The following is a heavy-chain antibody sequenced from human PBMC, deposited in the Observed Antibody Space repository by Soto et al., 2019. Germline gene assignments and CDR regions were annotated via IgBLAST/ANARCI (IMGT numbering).Heavy chain of an antibody. CDR2: ISWNSNTI. V-gene: IGHV3-9*01. CDR3: AREPIMAGAKWFDP. CDR1: GFTFDNYA. Sequence: SLRLSCAASGFTFDNYAMHWVRQAPGKGLEWVSGISWNSNTIAYPDSVKGRFTISRDNAKNSLYLQMNSLRAEDTAFYYCAREPIMAGAKWFDPWGQGTLVTVSS. J-gene: IGHJ5*02. D-gene: IGHD1-26*01.